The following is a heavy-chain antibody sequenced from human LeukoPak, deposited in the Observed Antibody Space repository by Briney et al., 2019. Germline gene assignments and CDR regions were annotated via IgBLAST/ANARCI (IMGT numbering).Heavy chain of an antibody. Sequence: PSETLSLTCTVSGYSISSGYYWGWIRQPPGKGLEWIGSIYHSGSTYYNPSLKGRVTISVDTSKNQFSLKLSSVTAADTAVYYCARQKWEQQGRDYYFNGLDVWGPGTTVIVSS. V-gene: IGHV4-38-2*02. CDR3: ARQKWEQQGRDYYFNGLDV. CDR2: IYHSGST. CDR1: GYSISSGYY. J-gene: IGHJ6*02. D-gene: IGHD1/OR15-1a*01.